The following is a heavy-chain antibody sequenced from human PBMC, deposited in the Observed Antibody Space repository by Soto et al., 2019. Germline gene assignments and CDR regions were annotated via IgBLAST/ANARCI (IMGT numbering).Heavy chain of an antibody. D-gene: IGHD5-18*01. J-gene: IGHJ2*01. CDR3: SRDSGYYYGFWYFDL. Sequence: SQTLSLTCTVSGGSIGSYYWDWLRQPPGKGLEWIGYIYYTGSTNYNPSLKSRVTISLDTFKNQFSLKLSSVTAADTVAYYCSRDSGYYYGFWYFDLWGRGTLVTVSS. V-gene: IGHV4-59*12. CDR1: GGSIGSYY. CDR2: IYYTGST.